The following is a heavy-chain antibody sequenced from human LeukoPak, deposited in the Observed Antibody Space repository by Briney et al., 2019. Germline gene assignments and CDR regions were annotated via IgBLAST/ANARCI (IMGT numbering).Heavy chain of an antibody. CDR3: ARYYGSGRGYYGLDV. D-gene: IGHD3-10*01. Sequence: PGRSLRLSCAAYGFTFNSYGMHWVRQGPGKGLEWVAVIYYDGSGSYYGDSVKGRFTISRDNSKNTLYLQMNSLRAEDTAVYYCARYYGSGRGYYGLDVWGQGTTVTVSS. CDR2: IYYDGSGS. J-gene: IGHJ6*02. CDR1: GFTFNSYG. V-gene: IGHV3-33*01.